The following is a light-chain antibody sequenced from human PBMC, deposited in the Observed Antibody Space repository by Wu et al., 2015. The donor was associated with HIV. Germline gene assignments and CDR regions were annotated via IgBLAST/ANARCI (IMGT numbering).Light chain of an antibody. J-gene: IGKJ1*01. Sequence: EIVMTQSPATLSVSPGERATLSCRASQSVGGNLAWYQQKPGQAPRLLIYGASTRATGIPARFSGSGSGTEFTLSISSLQSADFALYYCQQYNDWPRTFGQGTKVGNQT. CDR3: QQYNDWPRT. CDR2: GAS. CDR1: QSVGGN. V-gene: IGKV3-15*01.